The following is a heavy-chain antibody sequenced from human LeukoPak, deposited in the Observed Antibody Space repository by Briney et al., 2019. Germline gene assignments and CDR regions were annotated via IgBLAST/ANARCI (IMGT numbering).Heavy chain of an antibody. Sequence: SETLSLTCAVSDDSFSSHYWTWIRQPPGKGLEWIGRVYTGGSISYNPSLKSRVTISVDTSKNQVSLKLSSVTAADTAVYYCARSFFVVTLVSPYDAFEVWGRGTMVTVSS. CDR1: DDSFSSHY. V-gene: IGHV4-4*07. CDR2: VYTGGSI. J-gene: IGHJ3*01. D-gene: IGHD2-21*01. CDR3: ARSFFVVTLVSPYDAFEV.